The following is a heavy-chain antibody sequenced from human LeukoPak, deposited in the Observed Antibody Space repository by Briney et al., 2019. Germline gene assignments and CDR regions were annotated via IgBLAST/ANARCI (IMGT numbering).Heavy chain of an antibody. CDR2: IYYSGST. D-gene: IGHD5-18*01. CDR3: AGSPVNSYGYKVRFDP. V-gene: IGHV4-59*01. Sequence: SGTLSLTCTVSGGSISSYYWSWIRQPPGKGLEWIGYIYYSGSTNYNPSLKSRVTISVDTSKNQFSLKLSSVTAADTAVYYCAGSPVNSYGYKVRFDPWGQGTLVTVSS. CDR1: GGSISSYY. J-gene: IGHJ5*02.